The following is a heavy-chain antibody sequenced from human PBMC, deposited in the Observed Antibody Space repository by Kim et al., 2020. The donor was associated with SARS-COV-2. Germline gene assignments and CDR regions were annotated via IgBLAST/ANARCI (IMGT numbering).Heavy chain of an antibody. V-gene: IGHV3-21*01. D-gene: IGHD3-3*01. Sequence: GGSLRLSCAASGFTFSSYSMNWVRQAPGKGLEWVSSISSSSSYIYYADSVKGRFTISRDNAKNSLYLQMNSLRAEDTAVYYCARDWSGYYTLFDYWGQGTLVTVSS. CDR1: GFTFSSYS. J-gene: IGHJ4*02. CDR2: ISSSSSYI. CDR3: ARDWSGYYTLFDY.